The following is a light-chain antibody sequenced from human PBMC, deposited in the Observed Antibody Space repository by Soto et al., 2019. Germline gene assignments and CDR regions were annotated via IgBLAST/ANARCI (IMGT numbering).Light chain of an antibody. Sequence: QSVLTQPASVSGSPGQSITISCTGTSSDVGRYNYVSWYQQRPGKAPKLMIYDVSNRPSGVSDRFSGSKSGNTASLTISGLQAEDEADYYCGSYTSGSTFVVFGGGTKLTVL. CDR1: SSDVGRYNY. J-gene: IGLJ3*02. CDR3: GSYTSGSTFVV. CDR2: DVS. V-gene: IGLV2-14*03.